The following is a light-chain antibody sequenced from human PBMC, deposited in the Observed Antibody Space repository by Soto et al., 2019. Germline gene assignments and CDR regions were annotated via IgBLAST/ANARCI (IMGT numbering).Light chain of an antibody. CDR2: YDS. V-gene: IGLV3-21*04. CDR3: QVWDSSSDRPV. Sequence: SYELTQTPSLSVAPEKTASITCGGDNIGSQSVHWYQHKPGQAPILVMRYDSDRPSGIPERFSGSNSGNTATLTISRVEAGDEADYYCQVWDSSSDRPVFGVGTKLTVL. J-gene: IGLJ3*02. CDR1: NIGSQS.